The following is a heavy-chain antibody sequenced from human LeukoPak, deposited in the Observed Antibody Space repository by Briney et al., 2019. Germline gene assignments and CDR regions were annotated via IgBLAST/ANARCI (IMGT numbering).Heavy chain of an antibody. D-gene: IGHD3-9*01. J-gene: IGHJ4*02. V-gene: IGHV3-30-3*01. CDR2: ISYDGSNK. CDR1: GFTFSSYA. Sequence: PGRSLRLSCAASGFTFSSYAMHWVRQAPGKGLEWVAVISYDGSNKYYADSVKGRFTISRDNSKNTLYLQMNSLRAEDTAVYYCARDLDSYYDILTGYYNVPRFDYWGQGTLVTVSS. CDR3: ARDLDSYYDILTGYYNVPRFDY.